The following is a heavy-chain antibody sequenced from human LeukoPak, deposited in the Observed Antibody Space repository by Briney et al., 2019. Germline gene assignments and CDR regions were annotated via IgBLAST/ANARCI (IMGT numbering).Heavy chain of an antibody. D-gene: IGHD6-13*01. CDR2: INPNSGGT. J-gene: IGHJ6*03. CDR3: ARVSIAAAGKPPYYMDV. V-gene: IGHV1-2*02. Sequence: GASVKVSCKASGYTFTGYYMHWVRQAPGQGLEWMGWINPNSGGTNYAQKFQGRVTMTRGTSISTAYMELSRLRSDDTAVYYCARVSIAAAGKPPYYMDVWGKGTTVTVSS. CDR1: GYTFTGYY.